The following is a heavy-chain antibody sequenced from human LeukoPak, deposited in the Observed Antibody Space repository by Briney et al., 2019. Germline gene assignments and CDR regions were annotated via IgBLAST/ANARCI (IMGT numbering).Heavy chain of an antibody. V-gene: IGHV4-34*01. J-gene: IGHJ3*02. D-gene: IGHD3-3*01. Sequence: SETLSLTCAVYGGSFSGYYWSWIRQPPGKGLEWIGEINHSGSTNYNPSLKSRVTISVDTSKNQFSLKLSSVTAADTAVYYCASGFEYDFWSGYLNHAFDIWGQGTMVTVSS. CDR1: GGSFSGYY. CDR2: INHSGST. CDR3: ASGFEYDFWSGYLNHAFDI.